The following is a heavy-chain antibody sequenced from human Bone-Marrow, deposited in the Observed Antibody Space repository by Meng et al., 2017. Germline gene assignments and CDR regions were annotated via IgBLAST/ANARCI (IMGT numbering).Heavy chain of an antibody. J-gene: IGHJ4*02. CDR3: TASPATEY. Sequence: VHLVESGGDLVKPGGSRRLSCAASGFYFNNAWMSWVRQAPGKELEWVGRIKSKSAGGTTDYAAPVKGRFTISRDDSKTTMYLQMNSLKTEDTAVYYCTASPATEYWGQGTLVTVSS. CDR2: IKSKSAGGTT. V-gene: IGHV3-15*01. D-gene: IGHD1-26*01. CDR1: GFYFNNAW.